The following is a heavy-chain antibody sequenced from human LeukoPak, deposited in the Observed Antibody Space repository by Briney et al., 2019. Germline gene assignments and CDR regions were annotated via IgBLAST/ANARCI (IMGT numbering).Heavy chain of an antibody. D-gene: IGHD6-19*01. V-gene: IGHV4-39*01. J-gene: IGHJ3*02. CDR2: IYYSGST. CDR1: GGSISSSSYY. Sequence: PSETLSLTCTVSGGSISSSSYYWGWVRQPPGKGLEWIGSIYYSGSTYFNPSLKSRVTISVDTSKNQFSLKPSSVPAAETAVYCCARPTGQWLGRGAFDIWGQGTMVTVSS. CDR3: ARPTGQWLGRGAFDI.